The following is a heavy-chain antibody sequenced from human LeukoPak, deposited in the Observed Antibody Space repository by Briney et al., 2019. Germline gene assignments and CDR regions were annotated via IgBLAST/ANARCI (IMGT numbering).Heavy chain of an antibody. J-gene: IGHJ4*02. V-gene: IGHV4-34*01. CDR2: VRHSGST. D-gene: IGHD3-10*01. CDR3: AGATATGTGRAFHY. CDR1: GESITAYY. Sequence: PSETLSLTCAVYGESITAYYWTWIRRPPGKRLEWIGEVRHSGSTNYNPSLKSRVTMSVDMSKNQFSLKLNSVTAADTAVYYCAGATATGTGRAFHYWAQGNLVPVSS.